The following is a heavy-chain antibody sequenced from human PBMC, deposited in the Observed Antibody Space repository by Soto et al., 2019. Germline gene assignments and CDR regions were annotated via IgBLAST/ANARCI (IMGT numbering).Heavy chain of an antibody. Sequence: QVQLLQSGAEVKKPGSSVKVSCTVSGGAFTNYALNWVRHGPGQGLEWLGGVIPLHNTSNYSLKFLGRVTVTADISSTTVYMELNSLTSVDTATYYCASWCNWNPLYYAVLDVWGQGTTVTVSS. V-gene: IGHV1-69*06. D-gene: IGHD1-20*01. CDR2: VIPLHNTS. J-gene: IGHJ6*02. CDR3: ASWCNWNPLYYAVLDV. CDR1: GGAFTNYA.